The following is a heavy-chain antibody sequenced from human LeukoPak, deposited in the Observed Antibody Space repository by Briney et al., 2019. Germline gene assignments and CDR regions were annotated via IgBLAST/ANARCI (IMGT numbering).Heavy chain of an antibody. Sequence: SVKVSCKASGGTFSSYAISWVRQAPGQGLEWMGGIIPIFGTANYAQKFQGRVTITADESTSTAYMELSSLRSEDTAVYYCARLSGYYYSGGGDFDYWSQGTLVTVSS. CDR2: IIPIFGTA. V-gene: IGHV1-69*13. CDR3: ARLSGYYYSGGGDFDY. D-gene: IGHD3-22*01. J-gene: IGHJ4*02. CDR1: GGTFSSYA.